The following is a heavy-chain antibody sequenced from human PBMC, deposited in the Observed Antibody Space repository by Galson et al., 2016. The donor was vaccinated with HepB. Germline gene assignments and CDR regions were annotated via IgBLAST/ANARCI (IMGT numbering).Heavy chain of an antibody. J-gene: IGHJ4*02. CDR1: GFTFRSYA. CDR3: AKVLSDSSGYYRDPFDY. D-gene: IGHD3-22*01. Sequence: SLRLSCAASGFTFRSYAMSWVRQAPGKGLEWVSVISGNGGSTKYADSEKGRFSISRDHSKNTLYLQMNSLRAEDTAVYYCAKVLSDSSGYYRDPFDYWGQGTLVTVSS. CDR2: ISGNGGST. V-gene: IGHV3-23*01.